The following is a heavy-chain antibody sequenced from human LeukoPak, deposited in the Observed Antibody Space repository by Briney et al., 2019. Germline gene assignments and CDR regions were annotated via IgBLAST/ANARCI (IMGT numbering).Heavy chain of an antibody. D-gene: IGHD4-17*01. CDR2: ISSSGSTI. J-gene: IGHJ3*02. V-gene: IGHV3-11*04. Sequence: GGSLRLSCAASGFTFSDYYMSWIRQAPGKGLEWVSYISSSGSTIYYADSVKGRFTISRDNAKNSLYLQMNSLRAEDTAVYYCAREGALTVTKDAFDIWGQGTMVTVSS. CDR1: GFTFSDYY. CDR3: AREGALTVTKDAFDI.